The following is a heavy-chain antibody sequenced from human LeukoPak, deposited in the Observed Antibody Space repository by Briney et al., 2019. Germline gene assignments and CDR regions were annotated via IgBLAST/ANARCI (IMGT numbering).Heavy chain of an antibody. V-gene: IGHV5-51*01. Sequence: GESLKISCQVSGYSFTTYWIGWVRQMPGKGLEWMGIIYPSDPDTRYSPSFEGQVTISADKSISTAYLQWSSLKASDSAMYYCARRGPAAVDYWGQGTLVTVSS. CDR2: IYPSDPDT. CDR3: ARRGPAAVDY. J-gene: IGHJ4*02. D-gene: IGHD2-15*01. CDR1: GYSFTTYW.